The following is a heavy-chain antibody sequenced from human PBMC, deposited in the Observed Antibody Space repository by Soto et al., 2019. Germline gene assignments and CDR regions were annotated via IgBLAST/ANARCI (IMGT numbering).Heavy chain of an antibody. V-gene: IGHV1-69*01. CDR3: ARKMGDPYSGRYYYYYYGMDV. Sequence: QVQLVQSGAEVKKPGSSVKVSCKASGGTFSSYAISWVRQAPGQGLEWMGGIIPIFGTANYAQKFQGRVTTTADESTSTAYMELSSLRSEDTAVYYCARKMGDPYSGRYYYYYYGMDVWGQGTTVTVSS. D-gene: IGHD1-26*01. J-gene: IGHJ6*02. CDR2: IIPIFGTA. CDR1: GGTFSSYA.